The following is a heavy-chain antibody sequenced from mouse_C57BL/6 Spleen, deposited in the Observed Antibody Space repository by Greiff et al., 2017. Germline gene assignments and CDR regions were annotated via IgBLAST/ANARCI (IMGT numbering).Heavy chain of an antibody. CDR3: TGDYGEGPYYFDY. J-gene: IGHJ2*01. V-gene: IGHV1-5*01. Sequence: PLQQSGTVLARPGASVKMSCKTSGYTFTSYWMHWVKQRPGQGLEWIGAIYPGNSDTSYNQKFKGKAKLTAVTSASTAYMELSSLTNEDSAVYYCTGDYGEGPYYFDYWGQGTTLTVSS. D-gene: IGHD2-4*01. CDR1: GYTFTSYW. CDR2: IYPGNSDT.